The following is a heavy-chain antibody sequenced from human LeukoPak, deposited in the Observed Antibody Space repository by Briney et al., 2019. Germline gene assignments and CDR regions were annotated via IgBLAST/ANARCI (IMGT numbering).Heavy chain of an antibody. D-gene: IGHD1-26*01. V-gene: IGHV1-69*05. CDR1: GGTFSSYA. J-gene: IGHJ5*02. Sequence: ASVKVPCKASGGTFSSYAISRVRQAPGQGLEWMGGIIPIFGTANYAQKFQGRVTITTDESTSTAYMELSSLRSEDTAVYYCARAISSGSYLNWFDPWGQGTLVTVSS. CDR3: ARAISSGSYLNWFDP. CDR2: IIPIFGTA.